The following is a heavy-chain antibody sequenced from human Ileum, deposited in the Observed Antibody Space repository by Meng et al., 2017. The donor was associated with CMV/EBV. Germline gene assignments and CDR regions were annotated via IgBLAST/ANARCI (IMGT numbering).Heavy chain of an antibody. D-gene: IGHD3-10*01. Sequence: GGPLRLSCATSGFTFVNTWMTWVRQAPGKGPEWVATINEDGRAKYYIDSVKGRFTISRDNAKTSLYLQMNDLRAGDTAIYYCARFASLGYWGQGTLVTVSS. V-gene: IGHV3-7*01. CDR3: ARFASLGY. J-gene: IGHJ4*02. CDR1: GFTFVNTW. CDR2: INEDGRAK.